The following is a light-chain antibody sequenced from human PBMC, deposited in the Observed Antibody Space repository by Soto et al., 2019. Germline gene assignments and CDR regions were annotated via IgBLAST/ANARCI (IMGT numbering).Light chain of an antibody. CDR2: GAS. Sequence: EIVMTQSSATLAVSPGERGTLSCMASQSVISDLAWYQQKPGQAPRLLIYGASTMATGIAARFSGSGSGTDFTIAISSLQSADFDIYYCHPYNNWHRYTFGQGTKVDIK. CDR1: QSVISD. J-gene: IGKJ2*01. CDR3: HPYNNWHRYT. V-gene: IGKV3-15*01.